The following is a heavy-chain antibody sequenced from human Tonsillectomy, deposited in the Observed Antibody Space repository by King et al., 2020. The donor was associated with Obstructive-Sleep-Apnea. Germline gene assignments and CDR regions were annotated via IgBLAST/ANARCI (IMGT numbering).Heavy chain of an antibody. CDR3: ARDSGTPGIAAGNFDY. J-gene: IGHJ4*02. D-gene: IGHD6-13*01. Sequence: VQLVESGGGLDKPGESLRLSCAASGFTFSDYYMSWIRQAPGKGLEWVSYISRGGSTRHYADSVKGRFTISRDNAKNSLYLQMNSLRGEDTAVYYCARDSGTPGIAAGNFDYWGQGTLVTVSS. CDR2: ISRGGSTR. V-gene: IGHV3-11*01. CDR1: GFTFSDYY.